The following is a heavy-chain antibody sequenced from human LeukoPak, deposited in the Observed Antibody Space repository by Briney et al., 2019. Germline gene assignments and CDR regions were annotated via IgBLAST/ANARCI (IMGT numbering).Heavy chain of an antibody. CDR3: ARARYCSSTSRYAPYNWFDP. D-gene: IGHD2-2*01. CDR1: GYSISSGYY. V-gene: IGHV4-38-2*01. Sequence: SETLSLTCAVSGYSISSGYYWGWIRQPPGKGLEWIGSIYHSGSTYYNPSLKSRVTISVDTSKNQFSLKLSSVTAADTAVYYCARARYCSSTSRYAPYNWFDPWGQGTLVTVSS. CDR2: IYHSGST. J-gene: IGHJ5*02.